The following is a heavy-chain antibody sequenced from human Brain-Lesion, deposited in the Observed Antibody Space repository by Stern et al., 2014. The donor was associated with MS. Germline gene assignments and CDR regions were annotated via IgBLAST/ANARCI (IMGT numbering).Heavy chain of an antibody. CDR3: ARGESSRYYYYFDY. V-gene: IGHV4-30-4*01. CDR2: IYYIGST. Sequence: QVQLVESDPGLVKPSQTLSLTCNVSGDSISSGDNYWSWIRQSPGKGLEWIGYIYYIGSTFYNPSLKSRVTISVDTSQNQFSLRLSSVTAADTAVYYCARGESSRYYYYFDYWGQGTLVTVSS. D-gene: IGHD3-22*01. J-gene: IGHJ4*02. CDR1: GDSISSGDNY.